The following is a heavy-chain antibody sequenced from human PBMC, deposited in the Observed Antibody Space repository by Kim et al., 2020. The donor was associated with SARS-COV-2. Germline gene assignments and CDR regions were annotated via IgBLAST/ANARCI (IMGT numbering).Heavy chain of an antibody. CDR2: IHYSRST. Sequence: SETLSLTCSVSGGSINNYGHYWSWLRQHQGKGLEWIVYIHYSRSTYSNPSLKSRLSMSIATYKNQFSLNLRSVTAAAAAVYYCPKSETLLGAFISDWGQG. CDR1: GGSINNYGHY. J-gene: IGHJ1*01. D-gene: IGHD3-3*01. V-gene: IGHV4-31*03. CDR3: PKSETLLGAFISD.